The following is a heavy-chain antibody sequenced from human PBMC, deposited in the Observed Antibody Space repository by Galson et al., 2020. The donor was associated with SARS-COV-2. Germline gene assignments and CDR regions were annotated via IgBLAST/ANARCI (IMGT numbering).Heavy chain of an antibody. V-gene: IGHV3-30-3*01. J-gene: IGHJ4*02. CDR3: ARASDPLLLTPTVTTGGFDY. CDR1: GLTFSSYA. CDR2: ISYDGSNK. Sequence: GGSLRLSCAASGLTFSSYAMHWVRQAPGKGLEWVAVISYDGSNKYYADSVKGRFTISRDNSKNTLYLQMNSLRAEDTAVYYCARASDPLLLTPTVTTGGFDYWGQGTLVTVSS. D-gene: IGHD4-4*01.